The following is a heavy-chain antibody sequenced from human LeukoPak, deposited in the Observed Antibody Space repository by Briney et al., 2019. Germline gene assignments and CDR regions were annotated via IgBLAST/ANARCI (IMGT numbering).Heavy chain of an antibody. Sequence: GGSLRLSCAASGFTFSSYAMSWVRQAPGKGLEWVSAISGSGGSTYYADSVKGRFTISRDNSKNTLYLQMNSLRAEDTAVYYCATTRYYYDSSGYSNFDYWGQGTLVTVS. D-gene: IGHD3-22*01. CDR1: GFTFSSYA. J-gene: IGHJ4*02. CDR3: ATTRYYYDSSGYSNFDY. CDR2: ISGSGGST. V-gene: IGHV3-23*01.